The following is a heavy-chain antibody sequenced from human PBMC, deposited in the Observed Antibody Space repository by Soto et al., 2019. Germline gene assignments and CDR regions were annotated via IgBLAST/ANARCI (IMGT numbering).Heavy chain of an antibody. CDR2: ISNDGSDK. CDR1: GFTFSTYG. Sequence: QVQLVESGGGVVQPGRSLSLSCVASGFTFSTYGIHWVRQAPGKGLEWVAFISNDGSDKYYADSVKGRVTISRDNSKNTLYLQMNCLRAEDTAVYYCAKPRPEFSYGMDVWGQGTTVTVSS. V-gene: IGHV3-30*18. D-gene: IGHD3-10*01. J-gene: IGHJ6*02. CDR3: AKPRPEFSYGMDV.